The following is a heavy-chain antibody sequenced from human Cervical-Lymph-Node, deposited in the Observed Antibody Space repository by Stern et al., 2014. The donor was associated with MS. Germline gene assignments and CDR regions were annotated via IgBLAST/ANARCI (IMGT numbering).Heavy chain of an antibody. J-gene: IGHJ4*02. V-gene: IGHV3-30-3*01. CDR2: ISTDGSAT. CDR1: GFTFSNFA. Sequence: QVQLVESGGGVVQPGRSLRLSCAASGFTFSNFAMNWLRQSPDKGLQWLAAISTDGSATNYADSVKGRFTISRDNSKNTLYLEMNSLTTEDTAMFYCARDLGYWGQGTLVTVSS. CDR3: ARDLGY.